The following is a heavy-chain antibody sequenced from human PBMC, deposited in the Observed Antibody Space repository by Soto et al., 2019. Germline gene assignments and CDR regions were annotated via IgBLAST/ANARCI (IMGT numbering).Heavy chain of an antibody. CDR3: ARVRTGMDV. CDR2: IYHSGST. Sequence: SDTLSLTCTVSGGSISSYYWSWIRQPPGKRLEWIGYIYHSGSTYYNPSLKSRVNISVDRYKDQFSLKLSSVTAADTAVYYCARVRTGMDVWGQGTTVTVSS. CDR1: GGSISSYY. V-gene: IGHV4-59*12. D-gene: IGHD1-1*01. J-gene: IGHJ6*02.